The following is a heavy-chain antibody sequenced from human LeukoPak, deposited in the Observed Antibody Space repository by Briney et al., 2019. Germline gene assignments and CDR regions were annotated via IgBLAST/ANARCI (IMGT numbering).Heavy chain of an antibody. CDR3: ASNLGRGYSGYDLDY. J-gene: IGHJ4*02. V-gene: IGHV1-69*04. CDR2: IIPILGIA. Sequence: SVKVSCKASGGTFSSYAMSWVRQAPGQGLEWMGRIIPILGIANYAQKFQGRVTITADKSTSTAYMELSSLRSEDTAVYYCASNLGRGYSGYDLDYWGQGTLVTVSS. CDR1: GGTFSSYA. D-gene: IGHD5-12*01.